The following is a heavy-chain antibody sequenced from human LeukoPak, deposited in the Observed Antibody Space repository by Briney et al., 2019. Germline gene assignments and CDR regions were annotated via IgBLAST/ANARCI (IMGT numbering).Heavy chain of an antibody. V-gene: IGHV4-30-4*08. D-gene: IGHD3-10*01. CDR2: IYYSGST. Sequence: SETLSLTCSVSGDSITSRDYYWSWIRQPPGKGLEWIGYIYYSGSTYYNPSLKSRVTISVDTSKNHFSLKLSSVTAADTAVYYCARTPGGMDVWGQGTTVTVSS. CDR3: ARTPGGMDV. J-gene: IGHJ6*02. CDR1: GDSITSRDYY.